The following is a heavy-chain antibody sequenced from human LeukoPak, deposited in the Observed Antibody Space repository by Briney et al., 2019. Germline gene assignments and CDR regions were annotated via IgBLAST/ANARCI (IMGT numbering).Heavy chain of an antibody. V-gene: IGHV3-30-3*01. J-gene: IGHJ5*02. Sequence: GGSLRLSCAASGFTFSSYAMHWVRQAPGKGLEWVAVISYDGSNKYYADSVKGRFTISRDNSKNTLYLQMNSLRAEDTAEYYCARDRGNWFDPWGQGTLVTVSS. CDR1: GFTFSSYA. CDR3: ARDRGNWFDP. CDR2: ISYDGSNK.